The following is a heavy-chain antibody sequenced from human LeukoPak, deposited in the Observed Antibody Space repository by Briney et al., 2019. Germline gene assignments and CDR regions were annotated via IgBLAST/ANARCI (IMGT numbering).Heavy chain of an antibody. V-gene: IGHV4-61*02. CDR1: GGSISSSSYY. J-gene: IGHJ2*01. CDR2: IDTSGNT. Sequence: SETLSLTCTVSGGSISSSSYYWSWIRQPAGKGLEGIGRIDTSGNTNYKPSLKSRVTMSVDTSKNQFSLKLNSVTAADTAVYYCARVSSSWYQDWYFDLWGRGTLVTVSS. D-gene: IGHD6-13*01. CDR3: ARVSSSWYQDWYFDL.